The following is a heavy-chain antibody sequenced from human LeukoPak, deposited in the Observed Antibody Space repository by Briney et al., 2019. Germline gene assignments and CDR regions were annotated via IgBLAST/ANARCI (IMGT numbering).Heavy chain of an antibody. CDR2: INTNTGNP. CDR1: GYTFTSYA. Sequence: GASVKVSCKASGYTFTSYAMNWVRQAPGQGLEWMGWINTNTGNPTYVQGFTGRFVFSLDTSVSTAYLQISSLKAEDTAVYYCARDQSVQLWLIQQSNWFDPWGQGTLVTVSS. D-gene: IGHD5-18*01. V-gene: IGHV7-4-1*02. J-gene: IGHJ5*02. CDR3: ARDQSVQLWLIQQSNWFDP.